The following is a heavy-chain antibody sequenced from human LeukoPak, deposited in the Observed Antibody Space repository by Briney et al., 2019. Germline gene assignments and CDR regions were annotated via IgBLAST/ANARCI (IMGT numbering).Heavy chain of an antibody. D-gene: IGHD2-2*01. Sequence: SETLSLTCAVYGGSFSGYYWSWIRQPPGKGLEWIGEINHSGRTNYNPSLKSRVTISVDTSKNQFSLKLSSVTAADTAVYYCARLCSSTSCIWGYYYGMDVWGQGTTVTVSS. CDR2: INHSGRT. CDR1: GGSFSGYY. CDR3: ARLCSSTSCIWGYYYGMDV. J-gene: IGHJ6*02. V-gene: IGHV4-34*01.